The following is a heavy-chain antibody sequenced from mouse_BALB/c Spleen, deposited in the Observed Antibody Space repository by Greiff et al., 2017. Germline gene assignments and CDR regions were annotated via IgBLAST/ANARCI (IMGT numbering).Heavy chain of an antibody. D-gene: IGHD2-4*01. J-gene: IGHJ1*01. CDR3: ARLGLRRDWYFDV. CDR1: GYTFTSYW. V-gene: IGHV1-7*01. CDR2: INPSTGYT. Sequence: QVQLQQSGAELAKPGASVKMSCKASGYTFTSYWMHWVKQRPGQGLEWIGYINPSTGYTEYNQKFKDKATLTADKSSSTAYMQLSSLTSEDSAVYYCARLGLRRDWYFDVWGAGTTVTVSS.